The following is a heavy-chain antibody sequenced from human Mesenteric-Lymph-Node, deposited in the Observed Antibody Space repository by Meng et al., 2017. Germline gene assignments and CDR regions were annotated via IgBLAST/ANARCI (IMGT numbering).Heavy chain of an antibody. J-gene: IGHJ6*02. CDR2: IKPNGGST. CDR1: GYTFSNYY. Sequence: ASVKVSCKASGYTFSNYYMHWVRQAPGQGLEWMGMIKPNGGSTRYAQKFQGRVTMTRDTSTSTVYMELSSLRAEDTAVYYCARLLENYYDSGYYYGMDVWGQGTTVTVSS. D-gene: IGHD3-22*01. CDR3: ARLLENYYDSGYYYGMDV. V-gene: IGHV1-46*01.